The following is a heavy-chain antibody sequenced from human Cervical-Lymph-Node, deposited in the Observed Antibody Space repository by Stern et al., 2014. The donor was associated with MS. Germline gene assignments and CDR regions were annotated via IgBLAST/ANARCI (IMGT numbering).Heavy chain of an antibody. CDR3: ASANCSSTSCPNWFDP. CDR1: GGSISSGDYY. CDR2: IYYSGST. Sequence: QVQLQESGPGLVKPSQTLSLTCTVSGGSISSGDYYWSWIRQPPGKGLEWIGYIYYSGSTYYNPSLKSRVTISVDTSKNQFPLKLSSVTAADTAVYYCASANCSSTSCPNWFDPWGQGTLVTVSS. D-gene: IGHD2-2*01. J-gene: IGHJ5*02. V-gene: IGHV4-30-4*01.